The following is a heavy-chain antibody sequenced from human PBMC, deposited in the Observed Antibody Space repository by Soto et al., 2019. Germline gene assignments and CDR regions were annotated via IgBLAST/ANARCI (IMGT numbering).Heavy chain of an antibody. CDR1: GFTFSSYS. CDR2: ISSSSSYI. Sequence: PGGSLRLSCAASGFTFSSYSMNWVRQAPGKGLEWVSSISSSSSYIYYADSLKGRFTISRDNAKNSLYLQMNSLRAEDTAVYYCARDVEPSGYYYYYMDVWGKGTTVTVSS. D-gene: IGHD1-1*01. CDR3: ARDVEPSGYYYYYMDV. J-gene: IGHJ6*03. V-gene: IGHV3-21*01.